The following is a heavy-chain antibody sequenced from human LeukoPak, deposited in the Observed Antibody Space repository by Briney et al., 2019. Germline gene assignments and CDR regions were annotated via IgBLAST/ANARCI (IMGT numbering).Heavy chain of an antibody. V-gene: IGHV3-53*01. CDR3: ARGTVWRLGSYGLDV. D-gene: IGHD3-16*01. J-gene: IGHJ6*02. Sequence: GGSLRLSCVASGFTVSSKYMSWVRQAPGKGLEWVSVIYSGGSTYYGESVKGRFTISRDNSKNTVYLQMNALRAEDSAVYYCARGTVWRLGSYGLDVWGQGTTVTISS. CDR1: GFTVSSKY. CDR2: IYSGGST.